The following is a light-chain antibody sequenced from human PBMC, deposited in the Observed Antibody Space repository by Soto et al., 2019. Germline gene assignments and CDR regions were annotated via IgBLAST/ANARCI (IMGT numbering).Light chain of an antibody. CDR1: GSDIGRYNY. CDR2: DVT. CDR3: SSYTSSSTYV. Sequence: QSALTQPASVSGSPGQSITISCTGTGSDIGRYNYVSWYQQHPGKAPRLMISDVTNRPSGVSNRFSGSKSGNTASLAISGLQTEDEADYYCSSYTSSSTYVFGTGTKLTVL. J-gene: IGLJ1*01. V-gene: IGLV2-14*01.